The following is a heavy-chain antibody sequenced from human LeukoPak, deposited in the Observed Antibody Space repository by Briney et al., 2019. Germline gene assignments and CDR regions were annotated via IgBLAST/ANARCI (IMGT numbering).Heavy chain of an antibody. J-gene: IGHJ4*02. Sequence: GGSLRLSCAASGFTFSSYEMNWVRQAPGKGLEWVGRIKSKPDGGTTDYAAHVKGRVTISRDDSKNTVYLQMNSLKTEEDTAVYYCSTGGYFFDYWGQGTLVTVSS. CDR3: STGGYFFDY. CDR2: IKSKPDGGTT. CDR1: GFTFSSYE. V-gene: IGHV3-15*01.